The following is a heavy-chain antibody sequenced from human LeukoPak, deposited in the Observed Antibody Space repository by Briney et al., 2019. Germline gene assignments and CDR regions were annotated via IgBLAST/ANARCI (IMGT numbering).Heavy chain of an antibody. Sequence: GGSLRLSCAASGFTFSTYSMSWIRQAPGKGLEWVSSISSSSTYIYYADSVKGRFTISRDNSKNTLYLQMNSLRAEDTALYYCAKEGGQWLVLPKNYFDYWGQGTLVTVSS. D-gene: IGHD6-19*01. V-gene: IGHV3-21*04. CDR1: GFTFSTYS. J-gene: IGHJ4*02. CDR2: ISSSSTYI. CDR3: AKEGGQWLVLPKNYFDY.